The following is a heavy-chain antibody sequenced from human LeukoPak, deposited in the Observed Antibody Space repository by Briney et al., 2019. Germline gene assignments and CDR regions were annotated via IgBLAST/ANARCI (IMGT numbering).Heavy chain of an antibody. V-gene: IGHV4-30-4*08. CDR3: ARDTTYYDFWSGYYARNWFDP. CDR2: IYFSGST. J-gene: IGHJ5*02. D-gene: IGHD3-3*01. Sequence: SQTLSLTCTVSGGSLSSGDYYWSWIRQPPGKGLEWIGYIYFSGSTYYNPSLRSRVTISVDTSKNQFSLKLSSVTAADTAVYYCARDTTYYDFWSGYYARNWFDPWGQGTLVTVSS. CDR1: GGSLSSGDYY.